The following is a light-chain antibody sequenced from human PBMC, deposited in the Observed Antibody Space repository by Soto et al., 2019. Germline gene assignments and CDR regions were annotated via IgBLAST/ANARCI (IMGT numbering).Light chain of an antibody. J-gene: IGKJ1*01. Sequence: EIVLTQSPGTLSLSPGERATLSCRASQSVSSSYLAWYQQKPGQAPRLLIYGASSSATGIPDRFSGSGSGTDITLTISRLEPEDFAVYYWPQYCSSPSCTFGQGTKVEIK. CDR1: QSVSSSY. CDR2: GAS. CDR3: PQYCSSPSCT. V-gene: IGKV3-20*01.